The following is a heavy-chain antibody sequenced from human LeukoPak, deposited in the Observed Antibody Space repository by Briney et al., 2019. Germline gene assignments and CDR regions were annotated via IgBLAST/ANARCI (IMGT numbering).Heavy chain of an antibody. J-gene: IGHJ4*02. CDR3: ARARDGYNWLFDY. CDR2: IYYSGST. V-gene: IGHV4-59*12. Sequence: SETLSLTCTVSGGSISSYYWSWIRQPPGKGLEWIGYIYYSGSTNYNPSLKSRVTISVDKSKNQFSLKLSSVTAADTAVYYCARARDGYNWLFDYWGQGTLVTVSS. CDR1: GGSISSYY. D-gene: IGHD5-24*01.